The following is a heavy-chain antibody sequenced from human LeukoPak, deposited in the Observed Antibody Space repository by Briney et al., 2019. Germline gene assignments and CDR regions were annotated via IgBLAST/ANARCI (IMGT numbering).Heavy chain of an antibody. V-gene: IGHV4-34*01. Sequence: SETLSLTCAVYGGSFSDYYWTWIRQPPGKGLVWIGEVNYYGSTNYNPSLKSRLTMSIDTSKNQFSLRLSSMTAADTAVYYCARQRGLLSSYIDVWGRGTPVTVSP. CDR2: VNYYGST. CDR1: GGSFSDYY. D-gene: IGHD5-12*01. CDR3: ARQRGLLSSYIDV. J-gene: IGHJ4*02.